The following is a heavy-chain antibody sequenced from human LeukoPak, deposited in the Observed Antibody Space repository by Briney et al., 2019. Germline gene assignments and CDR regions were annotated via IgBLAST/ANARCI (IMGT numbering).Heavy chain of an antibody. D-gene: IGHD4-23*01. Sequence: GGSLRLSCAASGFPFSTYAMSWVRQAPGKGLEWVSCIRGSGGGTYYADSVKGRFAISRDNSKNTLYLQMNSLRAEDTAVYYCAKYGYSDYGGLDYWGQGTLVTVSS. CDR1: GFPFSTYA. CDR2: IRGSGGGT. J-gene: IGHJ4*02. V-gene: IGHV3-23*01. CDR3: AKYGYSDYGGLDY.